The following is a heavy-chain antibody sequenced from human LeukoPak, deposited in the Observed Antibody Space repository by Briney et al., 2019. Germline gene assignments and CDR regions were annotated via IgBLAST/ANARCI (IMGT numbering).Heavy chain of an antibody. Sequence: SETLSLTCTVSGGSISLKDDYWGWMRQSPGKGLEWIATIFYRGRSDYNPSLYSRTTISLDASRNQFSLELRSVTAADTAVFFCARGARVLGSRTPFDIWGQGTMVTVSS. J-gene: IGHJ3*02. CDR1: GGSISLKDDY. CDR3: ARGARVLGSRTPFDI. D-gene: IGHD2/OR15-2a*01. CDR2: IFYRGRS. V-gene: IGHV4-39*07.